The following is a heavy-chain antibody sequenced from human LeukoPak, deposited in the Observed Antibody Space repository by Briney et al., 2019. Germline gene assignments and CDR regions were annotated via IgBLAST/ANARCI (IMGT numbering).Heavy chain of an antibody. CDR3: ARERWEPPYYYFGLDV. D-gene: IGHD1-26*01. CDR1: GGIFNSYA. J-gene: IGHJ6*02. CDR2: IIPFFGTP. Sequence: GASVKVSCKASGGIFNSYAISWVRQAPGQGLEWMGGIIPFFGTPNYAQKFQGRVTLIADESTSTAHMELSSLRFDDTAVYYCARERWEPPYYYFGLDVWGQGTTVTVSS. V-gene: IGHV1-69*13.